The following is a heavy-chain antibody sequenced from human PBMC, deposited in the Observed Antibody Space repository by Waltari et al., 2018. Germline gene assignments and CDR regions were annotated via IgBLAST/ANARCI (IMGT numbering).Heavy chain of an antibody. V-gene: IGHV3-7*02. CDR1: GFTIRTDW. CDR3: ARNHGQSSNDVYFDY. Sequence: QLVESGGGLVQPGGSLRLSCVASGFTIRTDWMSWVRQDPGKGLEWVANINEDGNEKYYGESVKGRFTVSRDNAKNSLYLQMNSLRDEDTAVYYCARNHGQSSNDVYFDYWGQGTLVTVSS. J-gene: IGHJ4*02. CDR2: INEDGNEK. D-gene: IGHD2-2*01.